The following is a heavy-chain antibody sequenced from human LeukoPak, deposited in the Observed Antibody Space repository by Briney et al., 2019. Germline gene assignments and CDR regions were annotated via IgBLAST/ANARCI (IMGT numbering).Heavy chain of an antibody. CDR3: ATLCDFWSGYYT. CDR1: GGSFSGYY. J-gene: IGHJ5*02. Sequence: WETLSLTCAVYGGSFSGYYWSWIRQPPGEGPEWIGEINRSGSTNYNPSLKSRVTISVDTSKNQFSLRLTSVTAADTAVYYCATLCDFWSGYYTCGQGTLVTVSS. CDR2: INRSGST. V-gene: IGHV4-34*01. D-gene: IGHD3-3*01.